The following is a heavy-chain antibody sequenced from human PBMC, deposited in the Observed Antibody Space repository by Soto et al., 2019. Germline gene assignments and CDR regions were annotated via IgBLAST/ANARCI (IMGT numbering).Heavy chain of an antibody. CDR1: GYTFTSYY. J-gene: IGHJ4*02. D-gene: IGHD3-10*01. V-gene: IGHV1-46*03. Sequence: ASVKVSCKASGYTFTSYYMHWVRQAPGQGLEWMGIINPSGGSTSYAQKFQGRVTMTRDTSTSTVYMELSSLRSEDTAVYYCARDPAPTYYYGSGSYSFEYWGQGTLVTVSS. CDR3: ARDPAPTYYYGSGSYSFEY. CDR2: INPSGGST.